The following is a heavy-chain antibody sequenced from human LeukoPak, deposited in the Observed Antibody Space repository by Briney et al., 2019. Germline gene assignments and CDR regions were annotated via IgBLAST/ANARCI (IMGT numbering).Heavy chain of an antibody. CDR2: IYYTGST. Sequence: PSETPSLTCLVSGVSITTNYWSWFRQPPGKGLEWIGCIYYTGSTNYNPSLKSRVTISVDTSKNQFSLKLSSVTAADTAVYYCARSKYYYESGIWGQGTLVTVSS. CDR1: GVSITTNY. J-gene: IGHJ4*02. CDR3: ARSKYYYESGI. D-gene: IGHD3-22*01. V-gene: IGHV4-59*01.